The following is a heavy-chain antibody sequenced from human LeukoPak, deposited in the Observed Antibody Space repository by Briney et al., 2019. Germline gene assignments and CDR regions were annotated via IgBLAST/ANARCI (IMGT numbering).Heavy chain of an antibody. CDR2: ISGSGGST. J-gene: IGHJ4*02. D-gene: IGHD3-10*01. CDR1: GFTFSSYS. CDR3: AKVAYYYGSGSDY. V-gene: IGHV3-23*01. Sequence: GGSLRLSCAASGFTFSSYSMNWVRQAPGKGLEWVSAISGSGGSTYYADSVKGRFTISRDNSKNTLYLQMNSLRAEDTAVYYCAKVAYYYGSGSDYWGQGTLVTVSS.